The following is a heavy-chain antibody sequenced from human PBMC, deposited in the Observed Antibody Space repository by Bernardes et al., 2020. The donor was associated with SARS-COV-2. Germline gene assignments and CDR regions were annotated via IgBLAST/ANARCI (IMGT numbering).Heavy chain of an antibody. V-gene: IGHV3-23*01. CDR1: GFAFSSNG. D-gene: IGHD2-21*01. J-gene: IGHJ4*02. Sequence: GGSLRLSCAASGFAFSSNGMSWVRQAPGQGLEWVSSSGGDGGTHYADSVRGRFTISRDTSKNRLFLQMNSLRAEDTAVYYCAKDLFWWSAADFWGQGTLVTVSS. CDR3: AKDLFWWSAADF. CDR2: SGGDGGT.